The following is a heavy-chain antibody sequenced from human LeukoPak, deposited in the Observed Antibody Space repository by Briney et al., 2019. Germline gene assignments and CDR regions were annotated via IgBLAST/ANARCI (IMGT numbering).Heavy chain of an antibody. J-gene: IGHJ5*02. Sequence: GGSLRLSCAASGFTFSDYYMSWIRQAPGKGLEWVSYISSSGSTVYYADSVKGRFTVSRDNAKNSLYLQMNSLRAEDTAVYYCARDFRVGRGYCSSTSCYPYNWFDPWGRGTLVTVSS. CDR3: ARDFRVGRGYCSSTSCYPYNWFDP. CDR1: GFTFSDYY. CDR2: ISSSGSTV. V-gene: IGHV3-11*01. D-gene: IGHD2-2*01.